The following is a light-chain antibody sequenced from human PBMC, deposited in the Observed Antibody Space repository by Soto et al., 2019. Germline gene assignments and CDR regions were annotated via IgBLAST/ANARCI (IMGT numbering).Light chain of an antibody. CDR2: KVS. Sequence: DVVMTQSPLSLPVTLGQPASISCMSNQSLVHSDGIAYFSWFQQRPGRSPRRLIYKVSNRDSGVPARFSGSGSGTDFALKISRVEAEDVGVYYCMQGTHWPITFGQGHDWRL. CDR1: QSLVHSDGIAY. J-gene: IGKJ5*01. V-gene: IGKV2-30*02. CDR3: MQGTHWPIT.